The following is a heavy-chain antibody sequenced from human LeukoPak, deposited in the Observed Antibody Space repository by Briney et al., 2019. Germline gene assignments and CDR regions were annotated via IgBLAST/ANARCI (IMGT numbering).Heavy chain of an antibody. D-gene: IGHD6-13*01. Sequence: AGGSLRLSCAASGFTFSSYGMHWVRQAPGKGLEWVAVVSYDGSNKYYADSVKGRFTISRDISKNTLYLQMNSLRAEDTAVYYCAKSTISSMSPWGQGTLVTVSS. CDR2: VSYDGSNK. V-gene: IGHV3-30*18. CDR3: AKSTISSMSP. CDR1: GFTFSSYG. J-gene: IGHJ5*02.